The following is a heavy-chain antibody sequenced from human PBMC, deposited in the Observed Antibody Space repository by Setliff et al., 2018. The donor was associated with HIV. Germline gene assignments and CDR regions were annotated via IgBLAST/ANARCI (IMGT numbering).Heavy chain of an antibody. CDR3: ARWGWEWRNAFDI. Sequence: GASVKVSCKASGGAFSSYALSWVRQAPGQGLEWMGGIIPIFGTANYAQKFQGRVTITTDESTSTAYMELSSLRSEDTAVYYCARWGWEWRNAFDIWGQGTMVTVSS. CDR1: GGAFSSYA. CDR2: IIPIFGTA. J-gene: IGHJ3*02. D-gene: IGHD1-26*01. V-gene: IGHV1-69*05.